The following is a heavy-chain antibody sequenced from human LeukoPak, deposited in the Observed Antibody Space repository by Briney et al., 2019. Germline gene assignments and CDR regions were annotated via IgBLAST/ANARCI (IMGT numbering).Heavy chain of an antibody. Sequence: GRSLRLSCAASGFTFSSYGMHWVRQAPGKGLEWVAVISYDGSNKYYADSVKGRFTTSRDNSKNTLYLQMNSLRAEDTAVYYCAKRAAAGTFDFDYWGQGTLVTVSS. CDR1: GFTFSSYG. D-gene: IGHD6-13*01. V-gene: IGHV3-30*18. J-gene: IGHJ4*02. CDR2: ISYDGSNK. CDR3: AKRAAAGTFDFDY.